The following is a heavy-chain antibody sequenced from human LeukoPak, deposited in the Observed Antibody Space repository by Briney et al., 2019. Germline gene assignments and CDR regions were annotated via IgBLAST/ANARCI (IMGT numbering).Heavy chain of an antibody. V-gene: IGHV1-8*01. J-gene: IGHJ5*02. Sequence: ASVKVSCKTSGYTFTSYDINWVRQATGQGLEWMGWMNPDSGNTGYAQKFQGRVTMTRNTSISTAYMELSSLRSKDTAVYYCARMSGGRIRWFDPWSQGTLVTVSS. CDR1: GYTFTSYD. D-gene: IGHD2-15*01. CDR3: ARMSGGRIRWFDP. CDR2: MNPDSGNT.